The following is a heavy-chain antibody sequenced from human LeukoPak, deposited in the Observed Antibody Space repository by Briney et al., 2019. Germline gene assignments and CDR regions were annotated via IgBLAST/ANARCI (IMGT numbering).Heavy chain of an antibody. CDR2: IYYSGST. Sequence: SGTLSLTCTVSGGSISSYYWSWIRQPPGKGLEWIGYIYYSGSTNYNPSLKSRVTISVDTSKNQFSLKLSSVTAADTAVYYCARTWWGSSSQTLWFDPRGQGTLVTVSS. CDR3: ARTWWGSSSQTLWFDP. J-gene: IGHJ5*02. CDR1: GGSISSYY. V-gene: IGHV4-59*01. D-gene: IGHD6-13*01.